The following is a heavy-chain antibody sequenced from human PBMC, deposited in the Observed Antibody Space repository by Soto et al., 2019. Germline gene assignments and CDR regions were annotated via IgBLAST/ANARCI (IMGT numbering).Heavy chain of an antibody. CDR2: IWYDGSKK. Sequence: QVQLVESGGGVVQPGRSLRLSCVASGFAFSSYGMHWVRQAPGKGLEWVAVIWYDGSKKYYADSVKGRFTISRDNSKNTLYLQMNSLRAEDTAVYYCARVGYCSSTTCYSHFDYWGQGTLVTVSS. V-gene: IGHV3-33*01. D-gene: IGHD2-2*02. CDR1: GFAFSSYG. J-gene: IGHJ4*02. CDR3: ARVGYCSSTTCYSHFDY.